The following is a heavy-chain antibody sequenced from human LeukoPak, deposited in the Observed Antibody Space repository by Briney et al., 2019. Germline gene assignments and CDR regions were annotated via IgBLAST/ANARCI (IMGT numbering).Heavy chain of an antibody. J-gene: IGHJ4*02. CDR3: AKDLTYYYDIAGYGYDY. CDR2: ISGSGGST. Sequence: GGSLRLSCAASAFTFSSYAMSLVRQAPGKGLEWVSAISGSGGSTYYADSVKGRFTISRDNSKDTLYLQMNSLRAEDTAVYYCAKDLTYYYDIAGYGYDYWGQGTLVTVSS. CDR1: AFTFSSYA. D-gene: IGHD3-22*01. V-gene: IGHV3-23*01.